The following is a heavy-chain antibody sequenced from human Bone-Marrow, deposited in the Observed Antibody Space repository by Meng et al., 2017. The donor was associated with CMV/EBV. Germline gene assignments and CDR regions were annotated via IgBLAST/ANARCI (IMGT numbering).Heavy chain of an antibody. CDR2: LDSDGSIT. CDR3: AREPLDATSVDY. V-gene: IGHV3-74*01. Sequence: GESLKISCAASGFTFSSYWMHWVRQAPGKGLVWFSRLDSDGSITSYADSVKGRFTISRDNAKNTLYLRMNSLRAEDTAVYYCAREPLDATSVDYWGQGTLVTVSS. CDR1: GFTFSSYW. J-gene: IGHJ4*02. D-gene: IGHD5-12*01.